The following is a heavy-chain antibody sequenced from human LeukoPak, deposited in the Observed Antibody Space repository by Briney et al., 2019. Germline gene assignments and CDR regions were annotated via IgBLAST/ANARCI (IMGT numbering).Heavy chain of an antibody. V-gene: IGHV3-43*01. Sequence: GGSLRLSCAASGFTFDDYTMHWVRQAPGKGLEWVSLISWDGGSTYYADSVKGRFTISRDNSKNSLYLQMNSLRTEDTALYYCAKAPPDSNPLDHWGQGTLVTVSS. J-gene: IGHJ5*02. CDR3: AKAPPDSNPLDH. D-gene: IGHD4-11*01. CDR2: ISWDGGST. CDR1: GFTFDDYT.